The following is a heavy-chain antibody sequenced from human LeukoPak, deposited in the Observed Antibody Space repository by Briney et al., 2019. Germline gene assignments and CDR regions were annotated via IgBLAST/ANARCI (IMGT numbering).Heavy chain of an antibody. Sequence: ASVKVSCKVSGYTLTELSMHWVRQAPGKGLEWMGGFDPEDGETIYAQKFQGRVTMTEDTSTDTAYMELSSLRSEDTAVYYCATALDYYDSGDEAFDIWGKGTMVTVSS. D-gene: IGHD3-22*01. CDR1: GYTLTELS. CDR2: FDPEDGET. CDR3: ATALDYYDSGDEAFDI. J-gene: IGHJ3*02. V-gene: IGHV1-24*01.